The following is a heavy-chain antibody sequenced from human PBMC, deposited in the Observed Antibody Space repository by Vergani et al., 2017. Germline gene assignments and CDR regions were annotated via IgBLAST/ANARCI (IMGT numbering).Heavy chain of an antibody. D-gene: IGHD1-14*01. Sequence: QVQLVQSGAEVKKPGASVKVSCKASGYTFTSYYMHWVRQAPGQGLEWMGIINPSGGSTSYAQKFQGRVTMTRDTSTSTVYRELSSLRSEDTAVYYCARFLTKPIRPTMPYGMDVCGQGP. CDR2: INPSGGST. J-gene: IGHJ6*02. CDR1: GYTFTSYY. V-gene: IGHV1-46*01. CDR3: ARFLTKPIRPTMPYGMDV.